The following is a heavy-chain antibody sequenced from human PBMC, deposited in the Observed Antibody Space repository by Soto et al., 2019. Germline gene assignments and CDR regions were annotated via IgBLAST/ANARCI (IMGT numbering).Heavy chain of an antibody. CDR1: GGSISSSSYY. J-gene: IGHJ4*02. Sequence: SETLSLTCTVSGGSISSSSYYWGWIRQPPGKGLEWIGSIYYSGSTYYNPSLKSRVTISVDTSKNQFSLKLSSVTAADTAVYYCARHGGYDFWSGYYRLYFDDWGQGTLVT. CDR2: IYYSGST. V-gene: IGHV4-39*01. CDR3: ARHGGYDFWSGYYRLYFDD. D-gene: IGHD3-3*01.